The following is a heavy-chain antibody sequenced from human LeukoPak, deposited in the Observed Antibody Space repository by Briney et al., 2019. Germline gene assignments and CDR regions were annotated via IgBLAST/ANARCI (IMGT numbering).Heavy chain of an antibody. CDR3: AKVPKNLYFGVVIKDY. CDR2: ISGSGGST. V-gene: IGHV3-23*01. Sequence: GGSLRLSCAASGFTVRSNYMSWVRQAPGKGLEWVSAISGSGGSTYYADSVKGRFTISRDNSKNTLYLQMNSLRAEDTAVYYCAKVPKNLYFGVVIKDYWGQGTLVTVSS. CDR1: GFTVRSNY. J-gene: IGHJ4*02. D-gene: IGHD3-3*01.